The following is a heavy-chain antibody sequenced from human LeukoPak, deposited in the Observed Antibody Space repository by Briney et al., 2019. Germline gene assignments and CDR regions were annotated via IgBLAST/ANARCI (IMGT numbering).Heavy chain of an antibody. Sequence: PSETLSLTCAVYGGSFSGYYWSWIRQPPGTGLGWIGEINHSGSTNYNPSLKSRVTISVDTSKNQFSLKLSSVTAADTAVYYCALYYYDSSGYPRGYYYMDVWGKGTTVTVSS. CDR3: ALYYYDSSGYPRGYYYMDV. CDR2: INHSGST. CDR1: GGSFSGYY. V-gene: IGHV4-34*01. J-gene: IGHJ6*03. D-gene: IGHD3-22*01.